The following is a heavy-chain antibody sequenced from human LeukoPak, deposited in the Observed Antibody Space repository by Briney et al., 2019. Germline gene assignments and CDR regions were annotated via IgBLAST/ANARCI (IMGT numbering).Heavy chain of an antibody. CDR1: GGSISSDNYY. CDR2: IDYIGST. J-gene: IGHJ6*03. CDR3: ARDGRGLGFYYYYMDV. V-gene: IGHV4-39*07. Sequence: SETLSLTCTVSGGSISSDNYYWGWIRQPPGKGLELIGSIDYIGSTYYNPSLKSRVTISVDTSKNQFSLNLGSVTAADTAVYYCARDGRGLGFYYYYMDVSGKGTTVTVSS.